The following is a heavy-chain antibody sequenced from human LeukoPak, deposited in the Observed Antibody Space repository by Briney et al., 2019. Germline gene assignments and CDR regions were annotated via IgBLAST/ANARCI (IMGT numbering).Heavy chain of an antibody. J-gene: IGHJ4*02. CDR1: GFTFSSYE. D-gene: IGHD1-26*01. Sequence: GGSLRLSCAASGFTFSSYEMNWVRQAPGKGLEWVSYISSSGSTIYYADSVKGRFTISRDNAKSSLYLQMNSLRAEDTAVYYCARDLGRWELPYYFDYWGQGTLVTVSS. V-gene: IGHV3-48*03. CDR2: ISSSGSTI. CDR3: ARDLGRWELPYYFDY.